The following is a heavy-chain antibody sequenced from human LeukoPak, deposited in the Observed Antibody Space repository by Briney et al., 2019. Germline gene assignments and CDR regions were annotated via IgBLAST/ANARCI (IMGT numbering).Heavy chain of an antibody. V-gene: IGHV3-21*01. J-gene: IGHJ4*02. CDR1: RFTFIGYT. Sequence: GGSLRLSCAASRFTFIGYTMNWVRQAPGKGLEWVSSISSGSTYIYYADSVKGRFTISRDNAKNSLYLQMNSLRAEDTAVYYCAREESGSSGWYDYWGQGTLVTVSS. D-gene: IGHD6-19*01. CDR3: AREESGSSGWYDY. CDR2: ISSGSTYI.